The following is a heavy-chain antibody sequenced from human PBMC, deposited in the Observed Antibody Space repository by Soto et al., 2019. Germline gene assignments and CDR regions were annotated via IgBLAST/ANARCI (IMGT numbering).Heavy chain of an antibody. D-gene: IGHD3-3*01. J-gene: IGHJ4*02. CDR2: ISYDGTKQ. V-gene: IGHV3-30-3*01. CDR1: GFTFSFHA. Sequence: GGSLRLSCAASGFTFSFHAMQWVRQTPGKGLEWLGVISYDGTKQFYAHSLRGRFTISRDNSNNTLYLQMNNLSAEDTAVYYCARDESRGSSVLGWWGQGTLVTVSS. CDR3: ARDESRGSSVLGW.